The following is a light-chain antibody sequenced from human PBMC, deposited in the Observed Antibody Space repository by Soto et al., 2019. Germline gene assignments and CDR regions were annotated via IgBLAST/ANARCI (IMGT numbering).Light chain of an antibody. Sequence: DIQMTQSPSSLSASVGDRVTIICQASQDINNYLNWYQKKPGKAPKLLIYDASNLETGVPSRFSGSGSGTHFSFTISSLQPEDIATYYCQQYDNLPITFGQGTRLEIK. CDR2: DAS. CDR1: QDINNY. J-gene: IGKJ5*01. V-gene: IGKV1-33*01. CDR3: QQYDNLPIT.